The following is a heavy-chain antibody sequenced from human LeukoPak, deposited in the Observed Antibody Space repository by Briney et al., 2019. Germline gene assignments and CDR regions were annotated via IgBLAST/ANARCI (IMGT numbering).Heavy chain of an antibody. D-gene: IGHD6-6*01. V-gene: IGHV3-33*01. J-gene: IGHJ4*02. Sequence: GRSLRLSCAASGFTFSSYGMHSVRQAPGKGLEWVAVIWYDGSNKYYADSVKGRFTISRDNSKNTLYLQVNSLRAEDTAVYYCAREGDSSSSGCDYWGQGTLVTVSS. CDR2: IWYDGSNK. CDR3: AREGDSSSSGCDY. CDR1: GFTFSSYG.